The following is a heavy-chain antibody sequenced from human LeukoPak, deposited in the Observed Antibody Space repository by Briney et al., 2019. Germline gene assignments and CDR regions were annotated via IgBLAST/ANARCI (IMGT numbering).Heavy chain of an antibody. Sequence: PGRSLRLSCAASGFTFSSCGMHWVRQAPGKGLEWVAVIWYDGSNKYYADSVKGRFTISRDNSKNTLYLQMNSLRAEDTAVYSCVNILLAYWGQGTLVTVSS. CDR2: IWYDGSNK. J-gene: IGHJ4*02. V-gene: IGHV3-33*06. CDR3: VNILLAY. CDR1: GFTFSSCG.